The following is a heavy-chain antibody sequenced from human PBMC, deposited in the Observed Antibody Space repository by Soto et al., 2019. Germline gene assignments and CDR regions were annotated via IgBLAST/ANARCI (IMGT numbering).Heavy chain of an antibody. Sequence: QGLLVETGGGVVQPGGSLRLSCAASAFTFNGCVMHWVRQVPGRGLEWVTLISHDGNDKYYADSVEGRFTISKDNSKMTLYLQMNGLRADDTAIYYCARGQEIGVPGYYGLDVWGQGTTVIVSS. CDR3: ARGQEIGVPGYYGLDV. CDR1: AFTFNGCV. D-gene: IGHD6-6*01. CDR2: ISHDGNDK. J-gene: IGHJ6*02. V-gene: IGHV3-30-3*01.